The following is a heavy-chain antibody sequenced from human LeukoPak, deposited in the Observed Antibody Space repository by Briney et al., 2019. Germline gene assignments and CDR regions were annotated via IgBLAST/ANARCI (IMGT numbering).Heavy chain of an antibody. Sequence: PSETLSLTCTVSGGSISSSSYYWGWIRQPPGKGLEWIGSIYYSGSTYYNPSLKSRVTISVDTSKNQFSLKLSSVTAADTAVYYCARHYQVAAAGTGTFDYWGQGTLVTVSS. J-gene: IGHJ4*02. CDR1: GGSISSSSYY. V-gene: IGHV4-39*01. D-gene: IGHD6-13*01. CDR3: ARHYQVAAAGTGTFDY. CDR2: IYYSGST.